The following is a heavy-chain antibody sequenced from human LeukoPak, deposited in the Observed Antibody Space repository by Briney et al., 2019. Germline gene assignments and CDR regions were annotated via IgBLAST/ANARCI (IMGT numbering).Heavy chain of an antibody. D-gene: IGHD3-22*01. V-gene: IGHV5-51*01. CDR2: IYPGDSDT. CDR3: ARHPDDSSGYDGAFDI. Sequence: GASVKVSCKASGYTFTSYWIGWVRQMPGKGLEWMGIIYPGDSDTRYSPSFQGQVTISADKSISTAYLQWSSLKASDTAMYYCARHPDDSSGYDGAFDIWGQGTMVTVSS. J-gene: IGHJ3*02. CDR1: GYTFTSYW.